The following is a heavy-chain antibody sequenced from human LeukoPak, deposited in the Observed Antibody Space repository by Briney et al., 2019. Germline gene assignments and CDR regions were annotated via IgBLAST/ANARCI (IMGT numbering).Heavy chain of an antibody. Sequence: GGSLRLSCAASGXNFTNYNMNWVPQAPGKGLEWVSSIHSSSGSIYYADSLKGRFTISRDNAKNSLYLQMNSLRAEDTAVYYCARDLAWDAFDIWGQGTMVTVSS. CDR3: ARDLAWDAFDI. CDR1: GXNFTNYN. CDR2: IHSSSGSI. J-gene: IGHJ3*02. V-gene: IGHV3-21*01.